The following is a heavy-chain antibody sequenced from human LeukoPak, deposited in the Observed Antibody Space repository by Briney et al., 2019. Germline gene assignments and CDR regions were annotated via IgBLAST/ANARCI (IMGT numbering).Heavy chain of an antibody. CDR2: ISSSSSIM. V-gene: IGHV3-48*01. CDR1: GFTFSSYS. D-gene: IGHD5-18*01. CDR3: ARARGYSYGYSDY. Sequence: GGSLRLSCAAAGFTFSSYSMNWVRQAPGKGLECVSYISSSSSIMDYADSVKGRFTISRDNAKNSLYLQMNSLRAEDTAVYYCARARGYSYGYSDYWGQGTLATVSS. J-gene: IGHJ4*02.